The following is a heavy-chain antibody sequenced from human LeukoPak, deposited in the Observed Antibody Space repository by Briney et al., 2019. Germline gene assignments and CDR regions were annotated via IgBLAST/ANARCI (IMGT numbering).Heavy chain of an antibody. CDR2: NYPGDCDT. D-gene: IGHD2-15*01. CDR3: ARPNPYCSGGSCYNWDAFDI. V-gene: IGHV5-51*01. Sequence: GESLKISCKGAGYSFTSYWIGWVRQLPGEGLELRWINYPGDCDTRYSPSFQGQVTISADKSISTAYLQWSSLKASDTAMYYCARPNPYCSGGSCYNWDAFDIWGQGTMVTVSS. CDR1: GYSFTSYW. J-gene: IGHJ3*02.